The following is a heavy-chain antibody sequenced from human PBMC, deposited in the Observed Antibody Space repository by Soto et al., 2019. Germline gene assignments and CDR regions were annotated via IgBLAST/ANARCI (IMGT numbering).Heavy chain of an antibody. J-gene: IGHJ6*03. CDR3: ARDLVVVVAAPPHYYYMDV. V-gene: IGHV1-69*04. CDR2: IIPILGIA. CDR1: GGGYRSCT. D-gene: IGHD2-15*01. Sequence: SVEVCCKASGGGYRSCTMSWVRQAPGQGLEWMGRIIPILGIANYAQKFQGRVTITADKSTSTAYMELSSLRSEDTAVYYCARDLVVVVAAPPHYYYMDVWGKGTTVTVS.